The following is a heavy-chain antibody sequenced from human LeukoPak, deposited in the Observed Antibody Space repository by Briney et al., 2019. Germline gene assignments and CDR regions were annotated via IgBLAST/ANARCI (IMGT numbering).Heavy chain of an antibody. CDR2: IYYSEST. CDR3: ARHPSVAGTKGGFDH. Sequence: SETLSLTCTVSGGSISSYYWSWIRQPPGKGLEWIGYIYYSESTSYNPSLKSRVTISVDTSKNQFSLKLSSVTAADTAVYYCARHPSVAGTKGGFDHWGQGTLVTVSS. CDR1: GGSISSYY. V-gene: IGHV4-59*08. D-gene: IGHD6-19*01. J-gene: IGHJ4*02.